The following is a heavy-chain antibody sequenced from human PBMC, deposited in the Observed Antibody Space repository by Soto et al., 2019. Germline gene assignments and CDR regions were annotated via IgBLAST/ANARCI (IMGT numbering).Heavy chain of an antibody. CDR2: IRNRANSYTT. J-gene: IGHJ5*02. Sequence: EVQLVESGGDLVQPGGSLRLSCAVSGFTFSDHYMDWVRQAPGKGLEWVGRIRNRANSYTTDYAASVKGRFTISRDDSKNLLYLQMNSLKTEDTAMYYCARPITGTPPADGGSWGQGTLVTVSS. D-gene: IGHD1-7*01. CDR1: GFTFSDHY. V-gene: IGHV3-72*01. CDR3: ARPITGTPPADGGS.